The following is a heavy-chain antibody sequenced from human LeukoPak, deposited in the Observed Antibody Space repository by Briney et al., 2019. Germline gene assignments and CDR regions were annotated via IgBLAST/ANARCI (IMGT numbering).Heavy chain of an antibody. CDR3: ARDLRRGDSSSLGY. CDR2: ISYDGSNK. D-gene: IGHD6-13*01. Sequence: PGGSLRLSCAASGFTFSSYAMHWVRQAPGKGLEWVAVISYDGSNKYYADSVKGRFTISRDNSKNTPYLQMNSLRAEDTAVYYCARDLRRGDSSSLGYWGQGTLVTVSS. J-gene: IGHJ4*02. V-gene: IGHV3-30-3*01. CDR1: GFTFSSYA.